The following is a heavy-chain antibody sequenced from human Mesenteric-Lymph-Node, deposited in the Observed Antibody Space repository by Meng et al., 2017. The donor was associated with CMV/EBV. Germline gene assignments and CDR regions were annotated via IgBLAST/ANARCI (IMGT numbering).Heavy chain of an antibody. CDR1: GGTFSSYT. Sequence: QVQLVQSGAEVKTPGSSVKVSCKASGGTFSSYTISWARQAPGQGLEWMGRIIPILGIANYAQKFQGRVTITADKSTSTAYMELSSLRSEDTAVYYCAGGIAAAGSRWFDPWGQGTLVTVSS. V-gene: IGHV1-69*02. CDR3: AGGIAAAGSRWFDP. CDR2: IIPILGIA. D-gene: IGHD6-13*01. J-gene: IGHJ5*02.